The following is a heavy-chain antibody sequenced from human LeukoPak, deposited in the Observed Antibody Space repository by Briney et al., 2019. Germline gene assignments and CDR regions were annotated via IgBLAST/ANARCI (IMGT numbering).Heavy chain of an antibody. Sequence: PSETLSLTCTVSGGSISSTSYYWGWIRQPPGKGLEWIGSIYYSGSTYYNPSLKSRVTISVDTSKNQFSLKLSSVTAADTAVYYCARLRDTAMAKGSFDYWGQGTLVTVSS. CDR3: ARLRDTAMAKGSFDY. CDR2: IYYSGST. CDR1: GGSISSTSYY. V-gene: IGHV4-39*07. D-gene: IGHD5-18*01. J-gene: IGHJ4*02.